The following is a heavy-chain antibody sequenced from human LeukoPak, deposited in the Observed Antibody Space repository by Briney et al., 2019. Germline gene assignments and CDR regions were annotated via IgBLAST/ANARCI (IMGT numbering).Heavy chain of an antibody. CDR2: IGTAGDT. J-gene: IGHJ4*02. CDR1: GFTFSSYD. CDR3: ARGGNRYCSGGSCYMFDY. Sequence: GGSLRLSCAASGFTFSSYDMHWVRQATGKGLEWVSAIGTAGDTYYPGSVKGRFTISRENAKNSLYLQMNSLRAGDTAVYYCARGGNRYCSGGSCYMFDYWGQGTLVTVSS. D-gene: IGHD2-15*01. V-gene: IGHV3-13*01.